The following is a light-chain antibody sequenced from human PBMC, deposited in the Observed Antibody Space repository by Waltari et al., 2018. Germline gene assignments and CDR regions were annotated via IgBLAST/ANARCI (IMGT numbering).Light chain of an antibody. J-gene: IGLJ7*01. CDR3: GTWDSSLSGAV. V-gene: IGLV1-51*02. CDR2: EDS. CDR1: SSTLGTNY. Sequence: QSVFTQPPSVSAAPGQRVTISCSGGSSTLGTNYVSWYRQFPGTAPKLLIYEDSERPSGIPGRFSGSKSGTSATLDITGLQAGDEADYYCGTWDSSLSGAVFGGGTHLTVL.